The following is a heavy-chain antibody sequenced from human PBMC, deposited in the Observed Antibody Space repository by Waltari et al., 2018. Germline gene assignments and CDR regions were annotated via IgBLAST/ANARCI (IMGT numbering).Heavy chain of an antibody. V-gene: IGHV4-34*01. CDR2: INHSGST. CDR1: GPSFSPYV. Sequence: QVQLQQWGAGLLKPSETLSLTCAVYGPSFSPYVWIWILPPPGKGLEWIGEINHSGSTNYNPSLKSRVTILLDTSKNQFSLKLSSVNAADTAVYYCASRDIVGDYSVPYYFAYWGQGGLVTVSS. J-gene: IGHJ4*02. CDR3: ASRDIVGDYSVPYYFAY. D-gene: IGHD1-26*01.